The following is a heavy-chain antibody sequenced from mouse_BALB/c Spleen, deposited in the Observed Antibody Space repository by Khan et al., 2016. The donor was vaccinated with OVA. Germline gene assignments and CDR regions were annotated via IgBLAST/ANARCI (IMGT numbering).Heavy chain of an antibody. D-gene: IGHD1-1*01. CDR1: GYSITSDYA. CDR3: ARIYGGDFDY. J-gene: IGHJ2*01. V-gene: IGHV3-2*02. CDR2: ISYSGNI. Sequence: EVQLVESGPGLVKPSQSLSLTCTVTGYSITSDYAWNWIRQFPGNKLEWMGYISYSGNIHYNPSLKSRISLTRDTSKNQFFLQLNSVTTEDTATYYCARIYGGDFDYWGQGTTLTVSS.